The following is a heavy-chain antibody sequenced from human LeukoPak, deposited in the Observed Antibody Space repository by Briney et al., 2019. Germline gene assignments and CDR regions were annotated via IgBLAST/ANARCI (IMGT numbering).Heavy chain of an antibody. CDR3: ARRGIVATIGDYYYYYYGMDV. D-gene: IGHD5-12*01. CDR1: GGTFSSYA. V-gene: IGHV1-69*13. Sequence: RASVKVSCKASGGTFSSYAISWVRQAPGQGLEWMGGIIPIFGTANYAQKFQGRVTITADESTSTAYMELSSLRSEDTAVYYCARRGIVATIGDYYYYYYGMDVWGQGTTVTVAS. CDR2: IIPIFGTA. J-gene: IGHJ6*02.